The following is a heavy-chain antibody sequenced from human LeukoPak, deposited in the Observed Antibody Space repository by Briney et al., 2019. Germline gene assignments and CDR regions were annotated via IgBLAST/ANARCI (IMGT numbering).Heavy chain of an antibody. D-gene: IGHD1-26*01. V-gene: IGHV3-7*04. J-gene: IGHJ3*02. CDR2: IYQNGGEK. Sequence: GGSLRLSCVVSGFTFCDYWMSWVRQAPGKGLEWVANIYQNGGEKYFVDSVKGRFTISRDDAKNSLYLQMNSLTAEDTAVYYCARARSKWVPFDIWGQGTVVTVSS. CDR1: GFTFCDYW. CDR3: ARARSKWVPFDI.